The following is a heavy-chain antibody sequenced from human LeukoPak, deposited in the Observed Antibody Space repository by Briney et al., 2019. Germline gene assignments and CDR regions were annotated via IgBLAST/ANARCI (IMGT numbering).Heavy chain of an antibody. CDR3: AREEDGAIDDAFDI. CDR2: MHYSGST. CDR1: GGSISNYY. Sequence: SETLSLTCTVSGGSISNYYWSWIRQPPGKGLEWIGYMHYSGSTSSNPFLRSRVTLSLDTSNNRFYLNLFSVTAADTAVFFCAREEDGAIDDAFDIWGLGTLVTVSS. J-gene: IGHJ3*02. V-gene: IGHV4-59*01.